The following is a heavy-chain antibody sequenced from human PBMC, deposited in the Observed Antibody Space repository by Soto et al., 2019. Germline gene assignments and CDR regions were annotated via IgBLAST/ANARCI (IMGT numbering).Heavy chain of an antibody. CDR1: GGSISSGGYY. CDR2: IHHSGST. Sequence: QVQLQESGPGLVKASQTLSLTCNVSGGSISSGGYYWTWIRQHPGKGLEWIGNIHHSGSTFYNPXLXRXASIAVDTSKNQFSLKLSAVTAADTAGYFCVRGVLSWGQGTLVSVSS. D-gene: IGHD3-10*01. V-gene: IGHV4-31*01. J-gene: IGHJ1*01. CDR3: VRGVLS.